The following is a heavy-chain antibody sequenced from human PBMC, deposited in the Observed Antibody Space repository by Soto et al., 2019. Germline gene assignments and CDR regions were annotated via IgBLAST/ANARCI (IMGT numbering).Heavy chain of an antibody. CDR2: IYYSGNT. CDR1: GGSISSYY. D-gene: IGHD3-9*01. J-gene: IGHJ4*02. V-gene: IGHV4-59*01. CDR3: ARLRNILMGYPGHFDY. Sequence: QVQLQESGPGLVKPSETLSLTCTVSGGSISSYYWSWIRQPPGKGLEWIGYIYYSGNTNYNPSLKRRVTNTVEPSKHQVSLQHDSVTAAYTGLYGWARLRNILMGYPGHFDYWGQGTLVTVTS.